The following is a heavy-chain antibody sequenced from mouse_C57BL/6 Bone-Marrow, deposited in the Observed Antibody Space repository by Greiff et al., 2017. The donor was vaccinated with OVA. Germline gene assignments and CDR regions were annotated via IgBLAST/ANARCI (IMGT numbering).Heavy chain of an antibody. CDR1: GYSFTDYN. J-gene: IGHJ4*01. CDR2: INPNYGTT. CDR3: ASPLYYGSSYDAMDY. V-gene: IGHV1-39*01. D-gene: IGHD1-1*01. Sequence: LVESGPELVKPGASVKISCKASGYSFTDYNMNWVKQSNGKSLEWIGVINPNYGTTSYNQKFKGKATLTVDQSSSTAYMQLNSLTSEDSAVYYCASPLYYGSSYDAMDYWGQGTPVTVSS.